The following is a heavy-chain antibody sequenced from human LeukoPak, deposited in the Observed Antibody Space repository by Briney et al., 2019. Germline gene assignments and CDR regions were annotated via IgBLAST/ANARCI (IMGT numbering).Heavy chain of an antibody. CDR2: ISYDGSNK. V-gene: IGHV3-30*04. J-gene: IGHJ4*02. CDR1: GFTFSSYA. Sequence: PGGSLRLSCAASGFTFSSYAMHWVRQAPGKGLEWVAVISYDGSNKYYADSVKGRFTISRDNSKNTLYLQMNSLRAEDTAVYYCARVFPGLLYNWNALDYWGQGTLVTVSS. D-gene: IGHD1-20*01. CDR3: ARVFPGLLYNWNALDY.